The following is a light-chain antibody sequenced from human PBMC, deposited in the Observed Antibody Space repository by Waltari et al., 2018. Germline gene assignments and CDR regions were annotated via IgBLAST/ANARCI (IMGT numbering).Light chain of an antibody. Sequence: DIQMTQSPSPLSASVGDRVTITCRASQHISNYLNWYQQKPGKAPKLLMYAVSSLPTGDPSRFSGSGFGTDFTLTISNLQLEDFATYYCQQNYESPRTFGPGTKVDF. CDR3: QQNYESPRT. J-gene: IGKJ3*01. CDR2: AVS. CDR1: QHISNY. V-gene: IGKV1-39*01.